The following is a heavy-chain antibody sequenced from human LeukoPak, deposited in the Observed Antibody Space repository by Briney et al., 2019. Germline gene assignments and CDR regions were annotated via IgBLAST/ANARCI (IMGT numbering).Heavy chain of an antibody. CDR2: ITDSGGDT. CDR1: GFTFNNYA. D-gene: IGHD6-13*01. Sequence: PGGSLRLSCAASGFTFNNYAMSWVRQAPGKGLEWVSAITDSGGDTYYADSVKGRFTISRENAKNSLYLQMNSLRAGDTAVYYCARASSSWYLGAFDIWGQGTMVTVSS. V-gene: IGHV3-23*01. J-gene: IGHJ3*02. CDR3: ARASSSWYLGAFDI.